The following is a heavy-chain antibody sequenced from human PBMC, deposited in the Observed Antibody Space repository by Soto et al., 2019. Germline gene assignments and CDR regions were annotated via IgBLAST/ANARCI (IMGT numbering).Heavy chain of an antibody. V-gene: IGHV4-31*03. Sequence: SETLSLTCTVSGGSISSGGYYWSWIRQHPGKGLEWIGYIYYSGSTYYNPSLKSRVTISVDTSKNQFSLKLSSVTAADTAVYYCARAYSDVWLGELLTYWFDTWGQGTLVTVSS. D-gene: IGHD3-10*01. CDR1: GGSISSGGYY. CDR2: IYYSGST. J-gene: IGHJ5*02. CDR3: ARAYSDVWLGELLTYWFDT.